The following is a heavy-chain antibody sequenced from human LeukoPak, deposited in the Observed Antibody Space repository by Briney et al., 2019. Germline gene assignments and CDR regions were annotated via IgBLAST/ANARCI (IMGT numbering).Heavy chain of an antibody. CDR1: GFTFSSYA. D-gene: IGHD3-22*01. Sequence: QPGGSLRLSCAASGFTFSSYAMSWLRQAPGKGLELVSSISSSGDSTFYADSVKDRFTISTDNSKNTLYLQMSRLRAEDTAVYYWAKDRPNYHESNGHYYRRDGDYWGQGTLVTVSS. V-gene: IGHV3-23*01. CDR3: AKDRPNYHESNGHYYRRDGDY. J-gene: IGHJ4*02. CDR2: ISSSGDST.